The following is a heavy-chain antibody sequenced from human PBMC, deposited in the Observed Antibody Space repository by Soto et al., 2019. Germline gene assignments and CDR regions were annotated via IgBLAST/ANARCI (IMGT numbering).Heavy chain of an antibody. Sequence: QLQLVQSGAEVERPGASVRVSCKAYGYAFSKYGISWIRQAPGQGLEWMGWIRPDNGDTNYAQKFQGRVTMTTETSSNAAKTDLKGLRSHDTAVYYCPLDYESGFDPGGQGTLVSVSS. CDR1: GYAFSKYG. D-gene: IGHD4-17*01. J-gene: IGHJ5*02. CDR2: IRPDNGDT. CDR3: PLDYESGFDP. V-gene: IGHV1-18*04.